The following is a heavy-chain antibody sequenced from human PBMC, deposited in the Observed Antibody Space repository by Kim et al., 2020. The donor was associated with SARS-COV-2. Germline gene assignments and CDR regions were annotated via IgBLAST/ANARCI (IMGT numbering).Heavy chain of an antibody. Sequence: NYNPYLRSRVTISVDTSQNPFSLKLSSVTAADTAVYYWAREPDYGDYFDYWGQGTLVTVSS. J-gene: IGHJ4*02. V-gene: IGHV4-59*01. D-gene: IGHD4-17*01. CDR3: AREPDYGDYFDY.